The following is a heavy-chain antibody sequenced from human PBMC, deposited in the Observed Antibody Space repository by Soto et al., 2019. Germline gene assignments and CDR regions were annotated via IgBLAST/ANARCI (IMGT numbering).Heavy chain of an antibody. CDR1: GFTFSNAW. J-gene: IGHJ3*02. Sequence: PGGSLRLSCGASGFTFSNAWMSWVRQAPGKGLEWVGRIKSKTDGGTTDYAAPVKGRLTISRDDSKNTLYLQMNSLKTEDTAVYYCTPGPPRKYSGSYPPAFDIWGQGKMVTVPS. D-gene: IGHD1-26*01. CDR3: TPGPPRKYSGSYPPAFDI. CDR2: IKSKTDGGTT. V-gene: IGHV3-15*01.